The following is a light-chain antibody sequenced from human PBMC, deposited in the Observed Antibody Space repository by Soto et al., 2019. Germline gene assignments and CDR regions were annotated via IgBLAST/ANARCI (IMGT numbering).Light chain of an antibody. CDR2: GAS. CDR3: QQSNSLPWT. Sequence: DLQMTQSPTSVSASVGDTVTITCRASQGISGWLAWYQQKPGKAPKLLIYGASTLQSGVPSRYSGSVSWTDFTLTVSSMQAEDFATFYCQQSNSLPWTFGQGTKVEIK. V-gene: IGKV1-12*02. CDR1: QGISGW. J-gene: IGKJ1*01.